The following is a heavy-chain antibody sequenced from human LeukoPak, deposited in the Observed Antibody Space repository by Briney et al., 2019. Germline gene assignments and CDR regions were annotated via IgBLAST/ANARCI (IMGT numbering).Heavy chain of an antibody. J-gene: IGHJ5*02. Sequence: SETLSLTCAVYGGSFSGYYWSWIRQPPGKGLEWIGEINHSGSTNYNPSLKSRVTISVDTSKNQFSLKLSSVTAADTAVYYCARGPFKNGYCSSTSCYSWFDPWGQGTLVTVSS. CDR1: GGSFSGYY. CDR2: INHSGST. V-gene: IGHV4-34*01. D-gene: IGHD2-2*02. CDR3: ARGPFKNGYCSSTSCYSWFDP.